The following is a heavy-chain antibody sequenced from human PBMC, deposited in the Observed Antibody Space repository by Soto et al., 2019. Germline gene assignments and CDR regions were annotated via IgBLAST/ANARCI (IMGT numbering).Heavy chain of an antibody. CDR1: GFTFSRYE. CDR3: ARGGSGSYFWYSDL. D-gene: IGHD1-26*01. Sequence: GGSLRLSCTDSGFTFSRYEMNWVRQAPGKGLEWVSYISSSSSTLYYADSVKGRFTISRDNAKNSLYLQMNSLRAEDTAVYYCARGGSGSYFWYSDLSGRGTPDPVSP. V-gene: IGHV3-48*03. CDR2: ISSSSSTL. J-gene: IGHJ2*01.